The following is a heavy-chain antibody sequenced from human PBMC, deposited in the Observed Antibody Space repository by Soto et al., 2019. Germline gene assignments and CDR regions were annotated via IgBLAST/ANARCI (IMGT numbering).Heavy chain of an antibody. CDR3: ASFKTLGYCSGGSCLNWFDP. V-gene: IGHV1-69*02. J-gene: IGHJ5*02. D-gene: IGHD2-15*01. CDR1: GGTFSSYT. CDR2: IIPILGIA. Sequence: ASVKVSCKASGGTFSSYTISWVRQAPGQGLEWMGRIIPILGIANYAQKFQGRVTITADKSTSTAYMELSSLRSEDTAVYYRASFKTLGYCSGGSCLNWFDPWGQGTLVTVSS.